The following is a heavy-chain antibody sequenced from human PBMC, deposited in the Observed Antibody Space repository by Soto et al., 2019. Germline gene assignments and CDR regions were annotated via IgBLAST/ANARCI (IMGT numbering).Heavy chain of an antibody. Sequence: QVQLRESGPGLVKPSETLSLTCTVSGDSISSYFWSWIRQPPGKGLEWIGYLHYSGSTNYNPSLKSRVTTSVDTSQNQFSLRLSSVTAADTAVYYCARANQIAPKRSAFDIWGQGTLVTVSS. CDR1: GDSISSYF. D-gene: IGHD6-13*01. CDR3: ARANQIAPKRSAFDI. CDR2: LHYSGST. J-gene: IGHJ3*02. V-gene: IGHV4-59*01.